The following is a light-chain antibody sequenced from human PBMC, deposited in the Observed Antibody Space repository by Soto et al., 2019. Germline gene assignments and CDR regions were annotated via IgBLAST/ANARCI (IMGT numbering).Light chain of an antibody. CDR2: DLS. V-gene: IGLV2-14*01. CDR1: NFDVGGYKY. CDR3: SSYRYTSNVV. J-gene: IGLJ2*01. Sequence: QSALTQPASVSGSPGQSITISCTGTNFDVGGYKYVSWYQQHPGKAPKLIIYDLSDRPSGVSNRFSGAKSGTTASLTISGLQAEDEADYYCSSYRYTSNVVFGGGTKLTVL.